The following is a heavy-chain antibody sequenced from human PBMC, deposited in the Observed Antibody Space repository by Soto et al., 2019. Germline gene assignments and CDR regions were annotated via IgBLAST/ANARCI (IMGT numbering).Heavy chain of an antibody. CDR1: GYTFTSYD. D-gene: IGHD1-26*01. V-gene: IGHV1-8*01. Sequence: VQLVQSWAKVKKPGASVTVSCKASGYTFTSYDINWVRQATGQGLEWMGWMNPNSGNTGYAQKFQGRVTMTRNTSISTAYMELSSLRSEDTAVYYCARETSGSYRLDYWGQGTLVTVSS. J-gene: IGHJ4*02. CDR2: MNPNSGNT. CDR3: ARETSGSYRLDY.